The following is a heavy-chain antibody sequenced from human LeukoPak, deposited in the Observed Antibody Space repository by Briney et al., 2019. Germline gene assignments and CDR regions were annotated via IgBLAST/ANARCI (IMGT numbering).Heavy chain of an antibody. V-gene: IGHV3-23*01. J-gene: IGHJ4*02. CDR2: ISGSGGST. D-gene: IGHD3-16*01. CDR3: AKGYDYVWGSYHGFDY. Sequence: RGSLRLSCAASGFTFSSYAMSWVRQAPGKGLEWVSAISGSGGSTYYADSVKGRFTISRDNSKNTLYLQMNSLRAEDTAVYYCAKGYDYVWGSYHGFDYWGQGTLVTVSS. CDR1: GFTFSSYA.